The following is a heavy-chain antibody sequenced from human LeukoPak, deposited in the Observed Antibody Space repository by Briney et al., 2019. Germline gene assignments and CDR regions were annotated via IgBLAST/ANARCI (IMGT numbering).Heavy chain of an antibody. D-gene: IGHD3-3*01. CDR1: GGSISSSSYY. Sequence: SETLSLTCTVSGGSISSSSYYWGWIRQPPGKGLEWIGSIYYSGSTYYNPSLKSRVTISVDTSKNQFSLKLSSVTAADTAVYYCARGEYYDFWSGYPNSHEPDYWGQGTLVTVSS. V-gene: IGHV4-39*07. CDR2: IYYSGST. CDR3: ARGEYYDFWSGYPNSHEPDY. J-gene: IGHJ4*02.